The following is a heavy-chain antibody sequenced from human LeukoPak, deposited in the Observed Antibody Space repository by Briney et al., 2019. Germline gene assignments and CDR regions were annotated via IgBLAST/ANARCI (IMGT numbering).Heavy chain of an antibody. D-gene: IGHD5-24*01. V-gene: IGHV3-73*01. J-gene: IGHJ4*02. CDR2: IITKVNSSAS. CDR3: TVHGDGYKIDY. CDR1: GVTFSSSA. Sequence: GGSLRLSCAASGVTFSSSAMRWVRQASGQGLEWVGRIITKVNSSASAYAASGKGRFTISRDETKNTAYLKTDYLKTEHTAVYYCTVHGDGYKIDYWGQGTLVTVSS.